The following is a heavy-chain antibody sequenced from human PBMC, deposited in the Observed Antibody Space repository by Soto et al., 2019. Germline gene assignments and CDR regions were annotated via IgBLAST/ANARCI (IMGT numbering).Heavy chain of an antibody. D-gene: IGHD3-10*01. Sequence: SVKVSCKASGGTFSSYAISWVRQAPGQGLEWVGGIIPIFGTANYAQKFQGRVTITADESTSTAYMELSSLRSEDTAVYYCARDRAGPGSGSYYNLLPYYYGMDVWGQGTTVTVSS. CDR3: ARDRAGPGSGSYYNLLPYYYGMDV. CDR1: GGTFSSYA. CDR2: IIPIFGTA. V-gene: IGHV1-69*13. J-gene: IGHJ6*02.